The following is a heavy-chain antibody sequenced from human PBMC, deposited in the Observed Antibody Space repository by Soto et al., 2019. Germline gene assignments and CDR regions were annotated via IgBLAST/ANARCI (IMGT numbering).Heavy chain of an antibody. Sequence: GESLQISCKGSGYSFTSYWISWVRQMPGKGLEWMGRIDPSDSYTNYSPSFQGHVTISADKSISTAYLQWSSLKASDTAMYYCAIPHWNYAVREYLQHWSQGTRVTVSS. J-gene: IGHJ1*01. V-gene: IGHV5-10-1*01. CDR2: IDPSDSYT. CDR3: AIPHWNYAVREYLQH. CDR1: GYSFTSYW. D-gene: IGHD1-7*01.